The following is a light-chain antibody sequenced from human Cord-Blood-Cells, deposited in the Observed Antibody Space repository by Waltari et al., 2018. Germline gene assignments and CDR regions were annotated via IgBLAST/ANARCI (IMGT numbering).Light chain of an antibody. J-gene: IGLJ1*01. CDR3: CSDAGSYTYV. CDR1: SSDVGGYNY. CDR2: DVS. Sequence: QSALTQPRSVSGSPGQSVTISCTGTSSDVGGYNYVSWYQQHPGKAPKLMIYDVSKRPSGVPDRFSGSKSGNTASLTISWLQAEDEADYYCCSDAGSYTYVFGTGTKVTVL. V-gene: IGLV2-11*01.